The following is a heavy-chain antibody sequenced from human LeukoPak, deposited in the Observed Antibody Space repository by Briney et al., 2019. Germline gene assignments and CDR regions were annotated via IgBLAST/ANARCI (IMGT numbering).Heavy chain of an antibody. CDR1: GGFTGSGNYY. Sequence: PSQTLSLTCTVSGGFTGSGNYYWSWIRQHPGKGLESIGYIHYSGSTYYNPSLKTRVTISMDTSKNQLSLKLQSVTAADTAVYYCARDKYCTSGVCYFDYWGQGTLVTVSS. CDR2: IHYSGST. J-gene: IGHJ4*02. V-gene: IGHV4-31*03. CDR3: ARDKYCTSGVCYFDY. D-gene: IGHD2-8*01.